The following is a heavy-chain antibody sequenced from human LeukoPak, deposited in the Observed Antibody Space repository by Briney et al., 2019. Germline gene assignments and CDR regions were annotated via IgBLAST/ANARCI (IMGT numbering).Heavy chain of an antibody. D-gene: IGHD5-12*01. CDR2: ISGSNSYI. Sequence: GGSLRLSCAASGFTFDDYGMSWVRQAPGKGLEWVSSISGSNSYIYYADSMKGRFTISRDNAKNSLYLQMNSLRAEDTAVYYCARDHYSGYPDYWGQGTLVTVSS. J-gene: IGHJ4*02. CDR1: GFTFDDYG. V-gene: IGHV3-21*01. CDR3: ARDHYSGYPDY.